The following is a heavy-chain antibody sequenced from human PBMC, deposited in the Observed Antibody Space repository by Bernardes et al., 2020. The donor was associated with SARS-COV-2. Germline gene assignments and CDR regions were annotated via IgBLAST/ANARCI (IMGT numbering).Heavy chain of an antibody. CDR3: ARDSIVADGNYYHYGLDV. V-gene: IGHV3-33*01. CDR1: GFSFRSFG. D-gene: IGHD6-13*01. Sequence: GGSLRLSCAASGFSFRSFGLHWVRQAPGQGLEWVSLICYDGNNNYYAESVKGRFTISRDDSKNTLYLQMNSLIVEDTAVYYCARDSIVADGNYYHYGLDVYGQVATV. J-gene: IGHJ6*01. CDR2: ICYDGNNN.